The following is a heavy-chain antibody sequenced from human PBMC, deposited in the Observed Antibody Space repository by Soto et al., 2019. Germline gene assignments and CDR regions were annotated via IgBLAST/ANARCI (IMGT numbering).Heavy chain of an antibody. CDR3: ARLGRAVGALDY. J-gene: IGHJ4*02. CDR1: GYTFTTYA. V-gene: IGHV1-3*01. CDR2: INPGNGNT. D-gene: IGHD1-26*01. Sequence: ASVKVSCKASGYTFTTYAIHWVRQAPGQRLEWMGWINPGNGNTEYSQKFQGRVTITRDTSANTAYMELSSLGSEDTAVYYCARLGRAVGALDYWGQGTLVTVSS.